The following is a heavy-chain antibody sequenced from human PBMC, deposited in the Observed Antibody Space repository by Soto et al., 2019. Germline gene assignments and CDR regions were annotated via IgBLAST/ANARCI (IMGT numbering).Heavy chain of an antibody. Sequence: GGLRSLSCTASGVDFSTFWIHWIRPAPGKGLVWVSRIYSDGSGPMYADSVKGRFTISRDNAKSTLYLQMNSLRAEDTAVYYCATLNSFGPDYWGRGPRVTGSP. J-gene: IGHJ4*02. CDR3: ATLNSFGPDY. CDR1: GVDFSTFW. CDR2: IYSDGSGP. D-gene: IGHD5-18*01. V-gene: IGHV3-74*03.